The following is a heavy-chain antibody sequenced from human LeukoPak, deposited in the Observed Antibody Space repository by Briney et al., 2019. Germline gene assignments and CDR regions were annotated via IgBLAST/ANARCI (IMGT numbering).Heavy chain of an antibody. CDR2: ISNTGGT. CDR1: GGSISSYY. D-gene: IGHD3-22*01. V-gene: IGHV4-59*08. J-gene: IGHJ1*01. CDR3: ARGVSYYDSSGYYNEYFQH. Sequence: SGTLSLTCTVSGGSISSYYWSWIRQPPGKGLGWIGYISNTGGTNYTPSLKSRVTISVDTSKNQFSLKLSSVTAADTAVYYCARGVSYYDSSGYYNEYFQHWGQGTLVTV.